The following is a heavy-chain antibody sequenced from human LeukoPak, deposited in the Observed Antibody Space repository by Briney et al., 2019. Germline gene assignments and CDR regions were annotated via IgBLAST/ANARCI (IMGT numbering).Heavy chain of an antibody. D-gene: IGHD3-22*01. CDR2: ISRSGDTI. CDR1: GFTFSYHS. Sequence: PGGSLRLSCAAYGFTFSYHSMNWVRQAPGKGLEWISYISRSGDTIYYADSVKGRFTISRDNADSSLYLQMNSLRDEDTAAYYCARLLKYYYDSSGSGEDWYFDLWGRGTLVTVSS. V-gene: IGHV3-48*02. J-gene: IGHJ2*01. CDR3: ARLLKYYYDSSGSGEDWYFDL.